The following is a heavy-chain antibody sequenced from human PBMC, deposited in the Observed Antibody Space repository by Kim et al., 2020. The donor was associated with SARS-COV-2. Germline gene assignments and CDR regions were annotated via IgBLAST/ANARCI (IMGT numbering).Heavy chain of an antibody. D-gene: IGHD2-2*01. J-gene: IGHJ4*02. CDR2: IYYSGST. CDR3: ARHSRIVVGPAAILA. V-gene: IGHV4-39*01. CDR1: GGSISSSSYY. Sequence: SETLSLTCTVSGGSISSSSYYWGWIRQPPGKGLEWIGSIYYSGSTYYNPSLKSRVTISVDTSKNQFSLKLSSGTAADTAVYYCARHSRIVVGPAAILAWGQGTLVTVSS.